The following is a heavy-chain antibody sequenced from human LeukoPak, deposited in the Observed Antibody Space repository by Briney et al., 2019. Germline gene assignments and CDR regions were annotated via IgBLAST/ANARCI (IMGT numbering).Heavy chain of an antibody. CDR2: IYYSGST. CDR1: GGSISSGGYY. J-gene: IGHJ5*02. CDR3: ARDQGTYGDYADNWFDP. Sequence: PSETLSLTCTVSGGSISSGGYYWSWIRQHPGKGLEWIGYIYYSGSTYYNLSLKSRVTISVDTSKNQFSLKLSSVTAADTAVYYCARDQGTYGDYADNWFDPWGQGTLVTVSS. V-gene: IGHV4-31*03. D-gene: IGHD4-17*01.